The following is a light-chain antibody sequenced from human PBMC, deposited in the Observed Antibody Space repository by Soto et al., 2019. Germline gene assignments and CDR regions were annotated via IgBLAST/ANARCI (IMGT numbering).Light chain of an antibody. CDR1: SSDVGAYNY. V-gene: IGLV2-14*01. CDR2: DVN. J-gene: IGLJ2*01. Sequence: QSVLTQPASVSGSPGQSITISRTGTSSDVGAYNYVSWYQQHPGKAPKLMIYDVNIRPSGVSNRFSGSKSGNTASLTISGLQAEDEADYYCTSWTTSTTMKFGGGTKLTVL. CDR3: TSWTTSTTMK.